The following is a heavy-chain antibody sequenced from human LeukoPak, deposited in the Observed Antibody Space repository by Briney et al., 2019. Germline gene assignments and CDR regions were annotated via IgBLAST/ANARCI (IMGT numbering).Heavy chain of an antibody. CDR2: ISWNSGSI. Sequence: GGSLRLSCAASGFTFDDYAMHWVRQAPGKGLEWVSGISWNSGSIGYADSVKGRFTISRDNAKNSLYLQMNSLRAEDTAVYYCARGNGYFDYWGQGTLVTVSS. V-gene: IGHV3-9*01. CDR1: GFTFDDYA. J-gene: IGHJ4*02. CDR3: ARGNGYFDY.